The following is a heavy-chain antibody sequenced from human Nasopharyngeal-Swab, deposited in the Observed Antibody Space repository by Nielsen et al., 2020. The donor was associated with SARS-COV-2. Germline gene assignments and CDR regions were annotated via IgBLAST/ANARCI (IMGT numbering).Heavy chain of an antibody. D-gene: IGHD3-9*01. J-gene: IGHJ6*02. CDR1: GFTFSSYS. V-gene: IGHV3-48*02. CDR3: ARDLSIGRYFDLYGMDV. Sequence: GGSLRLSCAASGFTFSSYSMNWVRQAPGKGLEWVSYISSSSSTIYYADSVKGRFTISRDNAKNSLYLQMNSLRDEDTAVYYCARDLSIGRYFDLYGMDVWGQGTTVTVPS. CDR2: ISSSSSTI.